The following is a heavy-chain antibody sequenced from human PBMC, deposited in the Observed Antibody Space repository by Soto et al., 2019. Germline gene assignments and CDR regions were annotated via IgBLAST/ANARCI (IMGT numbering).Heavy chain of an antibody. D-gene: IGHD6-13*01. Sequence: KPSETLSLTCTVAGGSISSYYCSWIRQPAGKGLEWIGRIYTSGSTNYNPSLKSRVTMSVDTSKNQFSLKLSSVTAADTAVYYCARVKAAAGSEWFDPWGQGTLVTVSS. CDR2: IYTSGST. CDR3: ARVKAAAGSEWFDP. CDR1: GGSISSYY. J-gene: IGHJ5*02. V-gene: IGHV4-4*07.